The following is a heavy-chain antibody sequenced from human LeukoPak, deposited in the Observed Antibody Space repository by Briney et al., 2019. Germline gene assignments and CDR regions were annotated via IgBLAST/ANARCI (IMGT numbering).Heavy chain of an antibody. J-gene: IGHJ6*03. V-gene: IGHV1-18*04. CDR2: ISAYNGNT. D-gene: IGHD3-3*01. CDR1: GYTFTGYY. Sequence: ASVKVSCKASGYTFTGYYMHWVRQAPGQGLEWMGWISAYNGNTNYAQKLQGRVTMTTDTSTSTAYMELRSLRSDDTAVYYCAREPNPYYDFWSGLPPYYYYMDVWGKGTTVTVSS. CDR3: AREPNPYYDFWSGLPPYYYYMDV.